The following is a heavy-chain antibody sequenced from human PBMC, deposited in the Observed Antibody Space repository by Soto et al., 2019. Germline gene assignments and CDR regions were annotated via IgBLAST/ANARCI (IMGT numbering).Heavy chain of an antibody. CDR3: ARDPPGIAASGRYN. Sequence: DVQLEESGGGLIQPGGSLRLSCAVSGFTVSNNYMTWVRQAPGKGLEWVSLIYSSGGTKYADSVRGRFTISRDNSKNTLYLQMNSLKVEDTAVYYCARDPPGIAASGRYNWGQGTLVNVSS. D-gene: IGHD6-13*01. CDR2: IYSSGGT. V-gene: IGHV3-53*01. J-gene: IGHJ4*02. CDR1: GFTVSNNY.